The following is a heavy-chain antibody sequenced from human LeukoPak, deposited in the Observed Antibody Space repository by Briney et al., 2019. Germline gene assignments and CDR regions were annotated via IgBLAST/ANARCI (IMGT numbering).Heavy chain of an antibody. CDR2: INHSGST. Sequence: SETLSLTCAVYGGSFSGYYWSWIRQPPGKGLEWIGEINHSGSTNYNPSLKSRVTISVDTSKNQFSLKLTSVTAADTAVYYCARGEQQLAILDCWGQGTLVSVSS. CDR3: ARGEQQLAILDC. J-gene: IGHJ4*02. D-gene: IGHD6-13*01. V-gene: IGHV4-34*01. CDR1: GGSFSGYY.